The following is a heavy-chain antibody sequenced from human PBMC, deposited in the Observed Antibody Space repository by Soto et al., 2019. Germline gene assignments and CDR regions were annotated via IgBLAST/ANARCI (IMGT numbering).Heavy chain of an antibody. CDR1: GFTFSSYS. CDR3: ARDAAARDGRGGMDV. D-gene: IGHD6-6*01. V-gene: IGHV3-21*01. J-gene: IGHJ6*02. CDR2: ISSSSSYI. Sequence: GGSLRLSCAASGFTFSSYSMNWVRQAPGKGLEWVSSISSSSSYIYYADSVKGRFTISRDNAKNSLYLQMNSLRGEDTALYYCARDAAARDGRGGMDVWGQGTTVTVSS.